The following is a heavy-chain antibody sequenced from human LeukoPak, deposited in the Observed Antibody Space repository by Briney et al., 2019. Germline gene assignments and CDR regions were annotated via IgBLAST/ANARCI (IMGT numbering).Heavy chain of an antibody. CDR3: ARDRSRGLLDAFDI. V-gene: IGHV3-21*01. CDR2: ISSSSSYI. D-gene: IGHD5-18*01. J-gene: IGHJ3*02. CDR1: GFTFSSYS. Sequence: GGSLRLSCAASGFTFSSYSMNWVRQAPGKGLEWVSSISSSSSYIYYADSVKGRFTVSRDNAKNSLYLQMNSLRAEDTAVYYCARDRSRGLLDAFDIWGQGTMVTVSS.